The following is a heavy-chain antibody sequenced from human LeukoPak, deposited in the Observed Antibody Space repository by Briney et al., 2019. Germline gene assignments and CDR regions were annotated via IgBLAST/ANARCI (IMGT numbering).Heavy chain of an antibody. CDR1: GYTFTSYG. J-gene: IGHJ6*03. V-gene: IGHV1-18*01. CDR2: ISAYNGNT. Sequence: ASVKVSCKASGYTFTSYGISWVRQAPGQGLEWMGWISAYNGNTNYAQKLQGRVTMTTDTSTSTAYMELRSLRSDDTAVYYCARGDIVVVPAARFGPDYYYYYMDVWGKGTTVTVSS. CDR3: ARGDIVVVPAARFGPDYYYYYMDV. D-gene: IGHD2-2*01.